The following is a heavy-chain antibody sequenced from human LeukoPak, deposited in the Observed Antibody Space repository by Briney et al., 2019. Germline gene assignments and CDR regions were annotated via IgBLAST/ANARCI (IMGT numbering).Heavy chain of an antibody. D-gene: IGHD2-2*01. V-gene: IGHV1-18*01. J-gene: IGHJ4*02. CDR3: ATHASSPWSQSPPYY. CDR2: ISRYSGNT. Sequence: GASVKVSCKASGYTFISYGFSWVRQAPGQGLEWMGWISRYSGNTVYAQEVQGRVTLTTDTSTNTAYMELRNLRSDATAIYYCATHASSPWSQSPPYYWGQGTLVTVSS. CDR1: GYTFISYG.